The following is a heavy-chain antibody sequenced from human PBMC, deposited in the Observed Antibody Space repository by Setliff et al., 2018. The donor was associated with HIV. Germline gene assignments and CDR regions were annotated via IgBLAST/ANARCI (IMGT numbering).Heavy chain of an antibody. V-gene: IGHV3-15*01. CDR2: IKSRVDGETT. J-gene: IGHJ3*02. CDR3: ILLGMHGAFDI. D-gene: IGHD7-27*01. Sequence: KPGGSLRLSCAASGFTFSGSAMHWVRQASGKGLEWVGRIKSRVDGETTAYAAPLKGRFTISRDDSKNTLYLQMDSLTTEDTAVYYCILLGMHGAFDIWGQGTMVTVSS. CDR1: GFTFSGSA.